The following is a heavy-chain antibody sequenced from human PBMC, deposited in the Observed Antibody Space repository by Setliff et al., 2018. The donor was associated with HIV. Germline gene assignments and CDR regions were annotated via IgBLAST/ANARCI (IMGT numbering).Heavy chain of an antibody. CDR3: ARGVGIGGNWFDP. CDR1: GYSVSSGYY. D-gene: IGHD2-15*01. V-gene: IGHV4-38-2*01. CDR2: MYYTGTT. J-gene: IGHJ5*02. Sequence: SETLSLTCAVSGYSVSSGYYWAWIRQAPGKGLQWIGQMYYTGTTDYNPSLSSRVTISQDKSRNQFSLTLTSVTATDTAIYYCARGVGIGGNWFDPWGQGIMVTVSS.